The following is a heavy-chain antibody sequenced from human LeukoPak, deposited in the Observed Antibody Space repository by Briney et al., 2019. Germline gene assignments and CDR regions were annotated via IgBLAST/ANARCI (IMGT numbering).Heavy chain of an antibody. D-gene: IGHD4-23*01. Sequence: TSETLSLTCAVYGGSFSGYYWSWIRQPPGKGLEWIGEINHSGSTNYNPSLKSRVTISVDTSKNQFSLKLSSVTAADTAVYYCARRGLLRIGGNSRGSYYYYYYMDVWGKGTTVTVPS. J-gene: IGHJ6*03. CDR2: INHSGST. V-gene: IGHV4-34*01. CDR1: GGSFSGYY. CDR3: ARRGLLRIGGNSRGSYYYYYYMDV.